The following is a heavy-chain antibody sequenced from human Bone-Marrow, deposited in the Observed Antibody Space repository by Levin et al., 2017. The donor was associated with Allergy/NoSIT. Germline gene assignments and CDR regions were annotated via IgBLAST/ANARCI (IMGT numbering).Heavy chain of an antibody. J-gene: IGHJ4*02. CDR1: GGSISSSSYY. CDR2: IYYSGST. Sequence: SQTLSLTCTVSGGSISSSSYYWGWIRQPPGKGLEWIGSIYYSGSTYYNPSLKSRVTISVDTSKNQFSLKLSSVTAADTAVYYCARLFFARQLERPGFDYWGQGTLVTVSS. D-gene: IGHD1-1*01. V-gene: IGHV4-39*01. CDR3: ARLFFARQLERPGFDY.